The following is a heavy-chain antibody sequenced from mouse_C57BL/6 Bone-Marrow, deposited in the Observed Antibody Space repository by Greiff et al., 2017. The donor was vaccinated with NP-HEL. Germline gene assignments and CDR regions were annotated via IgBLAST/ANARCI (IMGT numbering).Heavy chain of an antibody. CDR3: ARFCLRPVYFDY. Sequence: VQLQESGAELVKPGASVKISCKASGYAFSSYWMNWVKQRPGKGLEWIGQIYPGDGDTNYNGKFKGKATLTADKSSSTAYMQLSSLTSEDSAVYFCARFCLRPVYFDYWGQGTTLTVSS. V-gene: IGHV1-80*01. CDR1: GYAFSSYW. J-gene: IGHJ2*01. D-gene: IGHD2-12*01. CDR2: IYPGDGDT.